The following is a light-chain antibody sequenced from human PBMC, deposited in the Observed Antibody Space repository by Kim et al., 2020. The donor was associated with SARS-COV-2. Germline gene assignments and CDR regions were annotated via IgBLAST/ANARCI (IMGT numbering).Light chain of an antibody. V-gene: IGKV3-20*01. CDR3: QKYGTSPLT. CDR2: GAS. J-gene: IGKJ4*01. Sequence: EIVLTQSPATLSLSPGERVALSCRASQSVSSSYLAWYQQKPGQAPRLLIYGASSRATGIPDRFSGSGSGTDFTLTITRLEPDDFAVYYCQKYGTSPLTFGGGTKVDIK. CDR1: QSVSSSY.